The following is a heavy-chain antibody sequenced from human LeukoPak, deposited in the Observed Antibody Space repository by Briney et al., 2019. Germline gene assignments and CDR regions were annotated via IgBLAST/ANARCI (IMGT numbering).Heavy chain of an antibody. J-gene: IGHJ4*02. CDR1: GYTLTELS. Sequence: VASVKVSCKVSGYTLTELSMHWVRQAPRKGLEWMGGFDPEDGETIYAQKFQGRVTMTEDTSTDTAYMELSSLRSEDTAVYYCATAPAPNYSSGWYPPFDYWGQGTLVTVSS. V-gene: IGHV1-24*01. CDR3: ATAPAPNYSSGWYPPFDY. D-gene: IGHD6-19*01. CDR2: FDPEDGET.